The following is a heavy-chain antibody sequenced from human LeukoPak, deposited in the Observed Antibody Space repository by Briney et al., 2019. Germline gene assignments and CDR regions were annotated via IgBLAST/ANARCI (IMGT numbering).Heavy chain of an antibody. CDR2: IYSGGST. D-gene: IGHD4-23*01. Sequence: GGSLRLSCAASGFTVSSNYMSWVRQAPGKGLEWVSVIYSGGSTYYADSVKGRFTISRDNSKNTLYLQMNSLRAEDTAVYYCAKDLSGNSFMRYFDYWGQGTLVTVSS. V-gene: IGHV3-53*01. J-gene: IGHJ4*02. CDR1: GFTVSSNY. CDR3: AKDLSGNSFMRYFDY.